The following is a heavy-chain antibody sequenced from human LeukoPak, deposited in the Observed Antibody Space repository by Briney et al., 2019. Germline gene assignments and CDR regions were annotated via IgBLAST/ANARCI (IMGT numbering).Heavy chain of an antibody. D-gene: IGHD5-24*01. CDR1: GFTFSSYS. Sequence: GGSLRLSCAASGFTFSSYSMNWVRQAPGKGLEWVSYISSSSTIYYADSVKGRFTISRDNATNSLYLQMNSLRAEDTAVYYCAREMATLYYFDYWGQGTLVTVSS. J-gene: IGHJ4*02. CDR3: AREMATLYYFDY. CDR2: ISSSSTI. V-gene: IGHV3-48*04.